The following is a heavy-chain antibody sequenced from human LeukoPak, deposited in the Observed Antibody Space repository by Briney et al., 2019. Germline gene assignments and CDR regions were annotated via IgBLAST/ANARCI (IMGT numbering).Heavy chain of an antibody. D-gene: IGHD3-10*01. V-gene: IGHV3-23*01. CDR2: ISGSGGST. Sequence: GGSLRLSCAASGFTFSSYAMSWVRQAPGKGLEWVSAISGSGGSTYYADSVKGRFTNSRDNSKNTLYLQMNSLRAEDTAVYYCAKAVYFGADYYYYMDVWGKGTTVTVSS. CDR3: AKAVYFGADYYYYMDV. J-gene: IGHJ6*03. CDR1: GFTFSSYA.